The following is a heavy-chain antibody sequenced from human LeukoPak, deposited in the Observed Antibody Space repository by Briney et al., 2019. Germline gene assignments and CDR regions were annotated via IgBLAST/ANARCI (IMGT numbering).Heavy chain of an antibody. CDR1: GYTFIGYY. J-gene: IGHJ4*02. Sequence: ASVKVSCKTSGYTFIGYYIHWVRQAPGQGLEWMGRINPNSGDTNYEQKFQGRVTVTRDTSISTAYMELSSLKSDDTAVYYCAREGGAVAGTVADYWGQGTLVTVSS. CDR3: AREGGAVAGTVADY. V-gene: IGHV1-2*06. D-gene: IGHD6-19*01. CDR2: INPNSGDT.